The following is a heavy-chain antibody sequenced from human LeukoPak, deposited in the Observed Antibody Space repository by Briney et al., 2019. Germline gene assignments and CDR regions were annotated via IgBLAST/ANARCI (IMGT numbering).Heavy chain of an antibody. Sequence: ASVKVSCKAAGYSFTGYYMHWVRQAPGQGLEWMGWINPNSGGTNYAQKFQGRVTMTRDTSISTAYMELSRLRSDDTAVYYCAIDGYGDYADFDYWGQGTLVTVSS. CDR2: INPNSGGT. D-gene: IGHD4-17*01. CDR1: GYSFTGYY. V-gene: IGHV1-2*02. CDR3: AIDGYGDYADFDY. J-gene: IGHJ4*02.